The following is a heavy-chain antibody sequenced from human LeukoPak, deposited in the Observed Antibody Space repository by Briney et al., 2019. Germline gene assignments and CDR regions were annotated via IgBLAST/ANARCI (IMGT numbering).Heavy chain of an antibody. D-gene: IGHD1-26*01. V-gene: IGHV3-11*04. CDR3: ARVGEYDYFDY. Sequence: GGSLRLSCTASGFIFSDYYMGWIRQAPGRGLEWISYISNSGTWIRYADSVKGRFIVSRDNAKKSLYLEMNSLRAEDTAVYYCARVGEYDYFDYWGQGTLVTVSS. CDR1: GFIFSDYY. J-gene: IGHJ4*02. CDR2: ISNSGTWI.